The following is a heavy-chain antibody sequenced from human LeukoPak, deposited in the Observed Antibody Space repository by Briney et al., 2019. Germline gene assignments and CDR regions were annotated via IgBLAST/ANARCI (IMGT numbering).Heavy chain of an antibody. V-gene: IGHV3-30*18. Sequence: GGSLRLSCAASGFTFSSHGMHWVRQAPGKGLEWVAVISYDGSNKYYADSVKGRFTISRDNSKNTLYLQMNSLRAEDTAVYYCAKDQAGFGELLMGLFDYWGQGTLVTVSS. CDR2: ISYDGSNK. CDR3: AKDQAGFGELLMGLFDY. J-gene: IGHJ4*02. D-gene: IGHD3-10*01. CDR1: GFTFSSHG.